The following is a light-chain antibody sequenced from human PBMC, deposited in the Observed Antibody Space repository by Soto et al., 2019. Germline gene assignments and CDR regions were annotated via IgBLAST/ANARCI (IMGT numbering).Light chain of an antibody. CDR1: SSDVGVYNY. Sequence: QSVLTRPASVVGSPGQSITISCTGSSSDVGVYNYVSWYQQHPGKAPILLIYEVTYRPSGVSDRFSGSKSGNTASLTISGLQAEDEADYYCSSYTRITTYVFGTGTKVTVL. V-gene: IGLV2-14*01. CDR2: EVT. J-gene: IGLJ1*01. CDR3: SSYTRITTYV.